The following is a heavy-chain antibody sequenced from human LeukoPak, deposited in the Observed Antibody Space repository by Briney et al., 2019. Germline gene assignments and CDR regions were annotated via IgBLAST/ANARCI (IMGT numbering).Heavy chain of an antibody. V-gene: IGHV3-7*03. CDR1: GFTFSSNW. D-gene: IGHD4-23*01. CDR3: ARRAGGYSHPYDY. Sequence: GGSLRLSCAASGFTFSSNWMSWVRQAPGKGLEWVANIKEDGSEKYYVDSVKGRFTISRDNAKNSLYLQMNSLRAEDTAVYYCARRAGGYSHPYDYWGQGTLVTVSS. CDR2: IKEDGSEK. J-gene: IGHJ4*02.